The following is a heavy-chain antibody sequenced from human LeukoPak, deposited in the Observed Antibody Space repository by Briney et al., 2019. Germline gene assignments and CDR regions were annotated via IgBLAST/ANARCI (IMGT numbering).Heavy chain of an antibody. CDR3: ARETPSGRGRAYDI. D-gene: IGHD1-26*01. CDR2: INSDGSST. V-gene: IGHV3-74*01. CDR1: GFTFSSYW. Sequence: GGSLRLSCAASGFTFSSYWMHWVRQAPGKGLVWVSRINSDGSSTSYADSVKGRFTISRDNAKNTLYVEMNRLRAEDTAVYFCARETPSGRGRAYDIWGQGTMVTVSS. J-gene: IGHJ3*02.